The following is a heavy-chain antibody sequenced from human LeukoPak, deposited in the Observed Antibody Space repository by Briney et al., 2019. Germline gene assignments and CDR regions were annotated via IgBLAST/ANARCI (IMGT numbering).Heavy chain of an antibody. Sequence: SETLSLTCTVSGGSISSYYWSWIRQPPGKGLEWIGYIYYSGSTNYNPSLKSRVTISVDTSKNQFSLKLSSVTAADTAVYYCARGPPHGDDILTGPGDYWGQGTLVTVSS. J-gene: IGHJ4*02. CDR1: GGSISSYY. D-gene: IGHD3-9*01. CDR3: ARGPPHGDDILTGPGDY. CDR2: IYYSGST. V-gene: IGHV4-59*12.